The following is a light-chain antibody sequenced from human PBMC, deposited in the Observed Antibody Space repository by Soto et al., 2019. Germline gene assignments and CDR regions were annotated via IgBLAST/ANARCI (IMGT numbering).Light chain of an antibody. V-gene: IGKV3-15*01. Sequence: EIXMTXSXXXXXVSPGEXAXLSCRASQSISTELAWYQQIPGQPPRLLIYSASTRATGVPARFTGSGSGSEFTLTISGLQSEDFAIYYCQQGHNWPLTFGQGTRLEI. CDR2: SAS. J-gene: IGKJ2*01. CDR3: QQGHNWPLT. CDR1: QSISTE.